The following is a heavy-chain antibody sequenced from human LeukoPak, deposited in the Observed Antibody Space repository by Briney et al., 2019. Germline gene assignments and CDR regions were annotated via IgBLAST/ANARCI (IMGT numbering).Heavy chain of an antibody. CDR2: IYYSGST. Sequence: PSETLSLTCTVSGGSISSYYWSWIRQPPGKGLEWIGYIYYSGSTNYNPSLKSRVTISVDTSKNQFSLKLSSVTAADTAVYYCSGGYSYGLVDYWGQETLVTLSS. V-gene: IGHV4-59*08. CDR3: SGGYSYGLVDY. CDR1: GGSISSYY. J-gene: IGHJ4*02. D-gene: IGHD5-18*01.